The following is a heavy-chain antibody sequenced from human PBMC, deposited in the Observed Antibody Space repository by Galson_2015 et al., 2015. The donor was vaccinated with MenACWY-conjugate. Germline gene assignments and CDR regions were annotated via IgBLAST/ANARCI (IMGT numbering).Heavy chain of an antibody. CDR2: IKPDGSDI. D-gene: IGHD3-16*01. V-gene: IGHV3-7*03. CDR1: RYIFSGYW. J-gene: IGHJ6*02. CDR3: VRWGLAYAMDV. Sequence: SLRLSCAASRYIFSGYWMGWVRQAPGKGLDWVANIKPDGSDIECADSVKARITISRDNAQNTLYLQMDSLRVEDTAVYYCVRWGLAYAMDVRGQGTTVTVSS.